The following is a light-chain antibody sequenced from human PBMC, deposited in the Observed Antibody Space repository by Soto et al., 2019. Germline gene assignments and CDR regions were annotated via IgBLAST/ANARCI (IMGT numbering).Light chain of an antibody. Sequence: EIVLTQSPATLSLSPGESATLSCRASQSLGKFLVWYQQKPGQAPRLLISDASKRATGVPARFSGSGSGTDFTLSISGLEPEDSAVYYCQQYGSSLTWTFGQGTKVDIK. CDR2: DAS. J-gene: IGKJ1*01. CDR1: QSLGKF. V-gene: IGKV3-11*01. CDR3: QQYGSSLTWT.